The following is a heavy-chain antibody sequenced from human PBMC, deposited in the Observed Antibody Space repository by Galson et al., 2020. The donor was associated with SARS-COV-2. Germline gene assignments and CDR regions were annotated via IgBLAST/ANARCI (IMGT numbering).Heavy chain of an antibody. D-gene: IGHD6-13*01. CDR3: ASHIAEDGGWLDY. V-gene: IGHV3-20*04. J-gene: IGHJ4*02. CDR1: EFTFDDYG. Sequence: GGSLRLSCAASEFTFDDYGMSWVRQAPWKGLEWVSGINWNGGSTGYADSVKARFTIPRDNAKNSLYLQMNSLRAEDTALYYCASHIAEDGGWLDYWGQGTRVTVSS. CDR2: INWNGGST.